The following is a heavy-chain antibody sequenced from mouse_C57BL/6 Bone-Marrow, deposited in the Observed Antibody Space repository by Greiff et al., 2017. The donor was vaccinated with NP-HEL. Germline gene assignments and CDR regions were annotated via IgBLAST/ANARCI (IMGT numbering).Heavy chain of an antibody. CDR1: GYTFTSYG. Sequence: VKLVESGAELARPGASVKPSCKASGYTFTSYGISWVKQRTGQGLEWIGEIYPRSGNTYYNEKFKGKATLTADKSSSTAYMELRSLTSEDSAVYFCASSPIRYWGQGTTLTVSS. CDR3: ASSPIRY. J-gene: IGHJ2*01. V-gene: IGHV1-81*01. D-gene: IGHD6-5*01. CDR2: IYPRSGNT.